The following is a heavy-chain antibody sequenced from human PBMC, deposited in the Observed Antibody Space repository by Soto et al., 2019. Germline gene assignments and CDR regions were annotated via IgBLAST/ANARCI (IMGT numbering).Heavy chain of an antibody. CDR3: AKGQGVRGVIITPDY. CDR1: GFTFSSYG. V-gene: IGHV3-30*18. D-gene: IGHD3-10*01. Sequence: ESGGGVVQPGRSLRLSCAASGFTFSSYGMHWVRQAPGKGLEWVAVISYDGSNKYYADSVKGRFTISRDNSKNTLYLQMNSLRAEDTAVYYCAKGQGVRGVIITPDYWGQGTLVTVSS. CDR2: ISYDGSNK. J-gene: IGHJ4*02.